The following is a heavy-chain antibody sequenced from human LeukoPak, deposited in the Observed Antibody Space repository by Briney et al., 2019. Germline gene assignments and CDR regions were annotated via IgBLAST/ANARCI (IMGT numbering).Heavy chain of an antibody. Sequence: SQTLSLTCTVSGGSISSYYWSWIRQPPGKGLEWIGYIYYSGSTNYNPSLKSRVTISVDTSKNQFSLKLSSVTAADTAVYYCARHSSGWYFDYWGQGTLVTVSS. CDR3: ARHSSGWYFDY. CDR2: IYYSGST. J-gene: IGHJ4*02. D-gene: IGHD6-19*01. V-gene: IGHV4-59*08. CDR1: GGSISSYY.